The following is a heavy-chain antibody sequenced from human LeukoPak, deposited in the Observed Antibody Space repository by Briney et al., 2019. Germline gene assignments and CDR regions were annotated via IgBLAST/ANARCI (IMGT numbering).Heavy chain of an antibody. D-gene: IGHD3-22*01. V-gene: IGHV4-34*01. CDR3: ARAKVDSSGYYSVKYYFDY. Sequence: SETLSLTCAVYGGSFSGYYWSWIRPPPGKGLEWTGEINHSGSTNYNPSLKSRVTISVDTSKNQFSLKLSSVTAADTAVYYCARAKVDSSGYYSVKYYFDYWGQGTLVTVSS. CDR1: GGSFSGYY. CDR2: INHSGST. J-gene: IGHJ4*02.